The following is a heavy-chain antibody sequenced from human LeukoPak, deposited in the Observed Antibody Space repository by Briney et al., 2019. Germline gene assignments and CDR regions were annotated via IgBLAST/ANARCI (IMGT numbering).Heavy chain of an antibody. CDR3: ARHDSGYDPYYYHGMDV. D-gene: IGHD5-12*01. CDR2: MNPNSGNT. CDR1: GYTFTSYD. J-gene: IGHJ6*02. Sequence: ASVNVSCKASGYTFTSYDINWVRQATGQGLEWMGWMNPNSGNTGYAQKFQGRVTMTRNTSISTAYMELSSLRSEDTAVYYCARHDSGYDPYYYHGMDVWGQGTTVTVSS. V-gene: IGHV1-8*01.